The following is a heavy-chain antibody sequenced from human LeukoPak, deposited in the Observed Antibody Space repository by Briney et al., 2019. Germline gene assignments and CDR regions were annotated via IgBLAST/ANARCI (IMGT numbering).Heavy chain of an antibody. CDR1: GFTFSSYG. D-gene: IGHD1-26*01. CDR3: AKESIVGLKGAFDI. J-gene: IGHJ3*02. Sequence: PGGSLRLSCAASGFTFSSYGMHWVRQAPGKGLEWVAVISYDGSNKYYADSVKGRFTISRDNSKNTLYLQMNSLRAEDTAVYYCAKESIVGLKGAFDIWGQGTMVTVPS. CDR2: ISYDGSNK. V-gene: IGHV3-30*18.